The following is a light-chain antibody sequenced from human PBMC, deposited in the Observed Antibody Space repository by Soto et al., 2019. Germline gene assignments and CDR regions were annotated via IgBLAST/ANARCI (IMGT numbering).Light chain of an antibody. CDR2: AAS. V-gene: IGKV1-39*01. CDR1: QSINSY. J-gene: IGKJ1*01. Sequence: DLQMTQSPSSLSASVGDRVTITCRASQSINSYLNWYQQQPGKAPKLLIYAASSLQSGVPSRFSGSQSGTDFTLPLSSLQPEDFTSYYCQQSYSTPWTFGQGTKVAIK. CDR3: QQSYSTPWT.